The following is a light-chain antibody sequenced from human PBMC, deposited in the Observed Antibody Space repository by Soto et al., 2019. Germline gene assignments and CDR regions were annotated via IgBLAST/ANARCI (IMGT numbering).Light chain of an antibody. CDR3: SSYAGTNSFVI. CDR1: SSDVGGYKY. Sequence: QSVLTQPPSASGSPGQSVTISCTGTSSDVGGYKYVSWYQQHPGKAPKLMIYEVSERPSGVPDRFSGSKSGNTASLTVSGLQAEDEADYYCSSYAGTNSFVIYGGGTKLTVL. J-gene: IGLJ2*01. CDR2: EVS. V-gene: IGLV2-8*01.